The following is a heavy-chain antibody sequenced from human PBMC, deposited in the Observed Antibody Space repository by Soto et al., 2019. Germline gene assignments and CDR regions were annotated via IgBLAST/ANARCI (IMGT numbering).Heavy chain of an antibody. CDR3: AGMARHSSVSFDH. D-gene: IGHD3-22*01. J-gene: IGHJ4*02. CDR2: VKSKTEGGTV. Sequence: VQLVESGGGLVKPGGSLRLSCAASGFTFNNAWMSWVRQAPGKGLEWVGRVKSKTEGGTVDYAAPVKGRFSISRDDSTSTLCLQMNSLKTEVTAMYYCAGMARHSSVSFDHCSQGNLGTVSS. V-gene: IGHV3-15*01. CDR1: GFTFNNAW.